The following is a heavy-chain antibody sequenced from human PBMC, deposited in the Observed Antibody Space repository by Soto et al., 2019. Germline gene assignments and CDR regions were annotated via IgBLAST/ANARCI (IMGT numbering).Heavy chain of an antibody. J-gene: IGHJ4*02. CDR3: ARPIGALSTTDFTY. CDR2: IYPGDSDI. D-gene: IGHD3-22*01. Sequence: GESLKISCEGSGYSFSVYWIAWVRHMPGKGLEWMGSIYPGDSDIRYSPSFQGQVTISADKSISTAYLQWSSLKASDTAMYYCARPIGALSTTDFTYWGQGTLVTVSS. CDR1: GYSFSVYW. V-gene: IGHV5-51*01.